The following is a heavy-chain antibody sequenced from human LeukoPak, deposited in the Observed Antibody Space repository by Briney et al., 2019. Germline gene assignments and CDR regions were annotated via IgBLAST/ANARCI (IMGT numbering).Heavy chain of an antibody. CDR1: GGSISNYY. Sequence: SETLSLTCTVSGGSISNYYWSWIRQPPGKALEWIGYMYYSGSTNYNSSLKSRVTISVDTSKNQFSLKMRSATAADTAVYYCARGGDNYYMDVWGEGTTVTVSS. CDR3: ARGGDNYYMDV. D-gene: IGHD3-10*01. J-gene: IGHJ6*03. CDR2: MYYSGST. V-gene: IGHV4-59*12.